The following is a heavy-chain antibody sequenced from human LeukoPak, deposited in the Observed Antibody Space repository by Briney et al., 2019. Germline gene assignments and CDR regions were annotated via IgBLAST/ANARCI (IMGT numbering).Heavy chain of an antibody. CDR2: IYHSGST. Sequence: PSETLSLTCTVSGYSISSGYYWGWIRQPPGKGLEWIGSIYHSGSTYYNLSLKSRVTISVDTSKNQFSLKLSSVTAADMAVYYCARDGGRYYYDSSGYSNFDYWGQGTLVTVSS. CDR3: ARDGGRYYYDSSGYSNFDY. V-gene: IGHV4-38-2*02. CDR1: GYSISSGYY. J-gene: IGHJ4*02. D-gene: IGHD3-22*01.